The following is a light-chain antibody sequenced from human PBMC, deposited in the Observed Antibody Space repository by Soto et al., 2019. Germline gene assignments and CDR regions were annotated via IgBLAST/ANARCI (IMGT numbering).Light chain of an antibody. CDR3: EQYGISPRT. CDR1: QSVSSN. J-gene: IGKJ1*01. Sequence: LTQSPGSLSLSPGERATLSCMASQSVSSNLAWYQQKPGQAPRLLIYGISIRATGIPDRFSGSGSGTDFTLTISRLEPEDFAVYYCEQYGISPRTFGQGTKVDI. V-gene: IGKV3-20*01. CDR2: GIS.